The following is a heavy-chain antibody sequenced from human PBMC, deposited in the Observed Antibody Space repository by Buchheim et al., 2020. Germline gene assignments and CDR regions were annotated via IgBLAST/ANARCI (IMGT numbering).Heavy chain of an antibody. CDR3: AKAQKINYDSSGYYLTFDY. CDR1: GFTFSSYA. CDR2: ISGSGGST. J-gene: IGHJ4*02. V-gene: IGHV3-23*01. Sequence: EVQLLESGGGLVQPGGSLRLSCAASGFTFSSYAMSWVRQAPGKGLEWVSAISGSGGSTYYADSVKGRFTISRDNSKNTLYLQMNSLRAEDTAVYYCAKAQKINYDSSGYYLTFDYWGQGTL. D-gene: IGHD3-22*01.